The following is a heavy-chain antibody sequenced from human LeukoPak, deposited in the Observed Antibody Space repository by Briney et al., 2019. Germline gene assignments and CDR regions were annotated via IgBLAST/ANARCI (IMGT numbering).Heavy chain of an antibody. CDR3: ARELGATVVNYGMDV. CDR2: IHYSGST. CDR1: GGSISNYY. V-gene: IGHV4-59*01. J-gene: IGHJ6*02. Sequence: SGTLSLTCTVSGGSISNYYWSWIRQPPGKGLEWIGYIHYSGSTNYNPSLKSRVTISVDTSKNQLSLKLTSMTAADTAVYYCARELGATVVNYGMDVWGQGTTVTVSS. D-gene: IGHD4-23*01.